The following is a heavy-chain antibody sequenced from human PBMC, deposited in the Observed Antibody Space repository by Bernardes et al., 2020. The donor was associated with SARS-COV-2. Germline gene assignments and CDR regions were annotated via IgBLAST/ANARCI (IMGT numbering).Heavy chain of an antibody. CDR2: ISSSGSTI. V-gene: IGHV3-48*03. D-gene: IGHD1-26*01. J-gene: IGHJ4*02. CDR1: GFTFSSYE. Sequence: GGSLRLSCAASGFTFSSYEMNWVRQAPGKGLEWVSYISSSGSTIYYADSVKGRFTISRDNAKNSLYLQMNSLRAEDTAVYYCARALGGALTHFYDWGQGTLVTVSS. CDR3: ARALGGALTHFYD.